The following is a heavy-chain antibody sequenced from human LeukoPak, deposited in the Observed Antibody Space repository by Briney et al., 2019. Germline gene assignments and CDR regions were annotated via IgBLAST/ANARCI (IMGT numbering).Heavy chain of an antibody. CDR1: GYTFTGYY. Sequence: ASVTVSCKASGYTFTGYYMHWVRQAPGQGLEWMGWINPNSGGTNYAQKFQGRVTMTRDTSISTAYMELSRLRSDDTAVYYCARDSGYCSSTSCSDKFDPWGQGTLVTVSS. CDR3: ARDSGYCSSTSCSDKFDP. CDR2: INPNSGGT. J-gene: IGHJ5*02. D-gene: IGHD2-2*03. V-gene: IGHV1-2*02.